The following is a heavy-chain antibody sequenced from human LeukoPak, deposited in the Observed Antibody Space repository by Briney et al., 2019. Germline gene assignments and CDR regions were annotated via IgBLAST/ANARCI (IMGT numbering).Heavy chain of an antibody. CDR2: ITQDGSEK. J-gene: IGHJ6*03. CDR1: GFTFSSYW. V-gene: IGHV3-7*01. Sequence: GGSLRLSCAASGFTFSSYWMSWVRQAPGKGLEWVANITQDGSEKYYVDSVKGRFTISRDNAKNSLYLQMNSLRAEDTAVYYCARDTLLGVVISPEYYMDVWGKGTTVTVSS. CDR3: ARDTLLGVVISPEYYMDV. D-gene: IGHD3-3*01.